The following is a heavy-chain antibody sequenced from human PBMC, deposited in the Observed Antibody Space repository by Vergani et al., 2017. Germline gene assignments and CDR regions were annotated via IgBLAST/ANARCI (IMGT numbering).Heavy chain of an antibody. J-gene: IGHJ4*02. CDR3: AKGLRTDY. CDR1: GFTFNQYG. V-gene: IGHV3-33*06. Sequence: QVQLVESGGGVVQPGRSLRLSCAASGFTFNQYGMHWVRQAPGKGLEWVAVTWYDGNNKQYADSVKGRFTISRDNSKSTMYLQMNSLRDEDTGVYYCAKGLRTDYWGQGTLVTVSS. CDR2: TWYDGNNK.